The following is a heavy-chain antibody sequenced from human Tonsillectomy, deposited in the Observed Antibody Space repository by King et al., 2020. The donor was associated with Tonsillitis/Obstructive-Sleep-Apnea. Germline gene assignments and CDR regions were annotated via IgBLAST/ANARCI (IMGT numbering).Heavy chain of an antibody. V-gene: IGHV4-34*01. D-gene: IGHD6-19*01. CDR1: GGSFSGYY. CDR3: AREMVSGWYVG. J-gene: IGHJ4*02. Sequence: VQLQQWGAGLLKPSETLSLTCAVYGGSFSGYYWSWIRQPPGKGLEWIGEINHSGSTNYNPSLKSRVTISVDTSKNQFSLQLSSVTAADTAVYYCAREMVSGWYVGWGQGTLVTVSS. CDR2: INHSGST.